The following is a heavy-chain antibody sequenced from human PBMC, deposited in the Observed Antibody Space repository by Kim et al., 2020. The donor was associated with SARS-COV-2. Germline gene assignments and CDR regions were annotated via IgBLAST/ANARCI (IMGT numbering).Heavy chain of an antibody. CDR2: INHSGST. CDR1: GGSFSGYY. D-gene: IGHD4-17*01. J-gene: IGHJ4*02. Sequence: SETLSLTCAVYGGSFSGYYWSWIRQPPGKGLEWIGEINHSGSTNYNPSLKSRVTISVDTSKNQFSLKLSSVTAADTAVYYCATSRYGDYGGHYWGQGTLVTVSS. V-gene: IGHV4-34*01. CDR3: ATSRYGDYGGHY.